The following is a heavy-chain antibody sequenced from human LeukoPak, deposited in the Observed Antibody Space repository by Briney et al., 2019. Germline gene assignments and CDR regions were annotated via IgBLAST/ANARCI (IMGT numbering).Heavy chain of an antibody. CDR2: MNPYSGGT. Sequence: ASVKDSCKASGYTFTDYYMYWVRQAPGQGREWMGRMNPYSGGTNYAQKFQGRVTMTRDTSISTAYMELSRLKSDDTAVDYCASDYSSGWYVYWGQGTLVTVSS. CDR1: GYTFTDYY. D-gene: IGHD6-19*01. J-gene: IGHJ4*02. V-gene: IGHV1-2*06. CDR3: ASDYSSGWYVY.